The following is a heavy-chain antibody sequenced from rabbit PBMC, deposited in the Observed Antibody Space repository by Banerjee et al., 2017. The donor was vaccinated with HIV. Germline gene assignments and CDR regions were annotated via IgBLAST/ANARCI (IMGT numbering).Heavy chain of an antibody. D-gene: IGHD2-1*01. CDR3: VSYDDYGDRNL. V-gene: IGHV1S47*01. CDR2: IDPVFGSI. Sequence: QEHLVESGGGLVQPGGSLKVSCKASGFDFSNYGVSWVRQAPGKGLEWIGYIDPVFGSIHYASWVNGRFTISDHNAQNTRYLQLNSLTAADTATYFCVSYDDYGDRNLWGPGTLVTVS. J-gene: IGHJ4*01. CDR1: GFDFSNYG.